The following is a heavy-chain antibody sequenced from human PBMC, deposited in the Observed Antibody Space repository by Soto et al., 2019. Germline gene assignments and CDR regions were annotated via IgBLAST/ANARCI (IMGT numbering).Heavy chain of an antibody. D-gene: IGHD3-16*02. J-gene: IGHJ6*02. CDR3: ASSSGYDTYYDYVWGSYRRYYYYGMDV. Sequence: SETLSLTCAVSGGSISSSNWWSWVRQPPGKGLEWIGEIYHSGSTNYNPSLKSRVTISVDKSKNQFSLKLSSVTAADTAVYYCASSSGYDTYYDYVWGSYRRYYYYGMDVWGQGTTVTVSS. CDR2: IYHSGST. CDR1: GGSISSSNW. V-gene: IGHV4-4*02.